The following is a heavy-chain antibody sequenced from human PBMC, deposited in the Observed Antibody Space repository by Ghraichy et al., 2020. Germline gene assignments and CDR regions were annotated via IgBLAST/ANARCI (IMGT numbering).Heavy chain of an antibody. CDR2: ISGSGGST. Sequence: GGSLRLSCAASGFTFSSYAMSWVRQAPGKGLEWVSAISGSGGSTYYADSVKGRFTISRDNSKNTLYLQMNSLRAEDTAVYYCAKAQPYCSSTSCYFYYYGMDVWGQGTTVTVSS. J-gene: IGHJ6*02. D-gene: IGHD2-2*01. V-gene: IGHV3-23*01. CDR1: GFTFSSYA. CDR3: AKAQPYCSSTSCYFYYYGMDV.